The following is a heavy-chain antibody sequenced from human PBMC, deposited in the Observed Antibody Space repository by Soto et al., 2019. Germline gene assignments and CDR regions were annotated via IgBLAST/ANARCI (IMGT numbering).Heavy chain of an antibody. Sequence: QVTLKESGPVLVKPSETLTLTCSVSGFSLSDTTMGVSWIRQPPRKALEWLAHIFSNDEKSYSTSLKTRLTISKHTSRSQVVLTMTNMDPVDTATYYCARIHSITWGSYFYGMDVWGQGTTVTVSS. CDR3: ARIHSITWGSYFYGMDV. D-gene: IGHD3-16*01. CDR1: GFSLSDTTMG. CDR2: IFSNDEK. V-gene: IGHV2-26*01. J-gene: IGHJ6*02.